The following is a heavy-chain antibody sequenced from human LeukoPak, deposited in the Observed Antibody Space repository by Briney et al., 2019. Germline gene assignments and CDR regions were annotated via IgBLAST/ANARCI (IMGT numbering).Heavy chain of an antibody. CDR3: ARASSGYYWDFDY. CDR1: GDSISSYNYF. Sequence: SETLSLTCTVSGDSISSYNYFWGWIRQPPGKGLEWVGSIYYRGNTYYNPSLKSRVTLSADTSKNQFSLKVTSVTAADTAVYYCARASSGYYWDFDYWGQGTMVTVSS. J-gene: IGHJ3*01. V-gene: IGHV4-39*01. CDR2: IYYRGNT. D-gene: IGHD3-22*01.